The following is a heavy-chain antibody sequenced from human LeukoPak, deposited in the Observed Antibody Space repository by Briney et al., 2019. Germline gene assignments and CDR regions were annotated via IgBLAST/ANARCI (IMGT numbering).Heavy chain of an antibody. CDR1: GFSVSAYW. CDR2: INEAGSEK. J-gene: IGHJ4*02. V-gene: IGHV3-7*01. D-gene: IGHD6-13*01. Sequence: GGSLRLSCAASGFSVSAYWMSWVRQAPGKGLEWVANINEAGSEKPYVDSVKGRFTISRDNAKNSLYLQMNSLRAEDTAVYYCARDSSSWADYWGQGTLVTVSS. CDR3: ARDSSSWADY.